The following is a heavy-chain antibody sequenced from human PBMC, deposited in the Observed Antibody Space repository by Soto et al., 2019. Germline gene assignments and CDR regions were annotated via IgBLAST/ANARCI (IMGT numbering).Heavy chain of an antibody. J-gene: IGHJ6*02. D-gene: IGHD3-3*01. CDR1: GFSFTDYG. CDR3: AKKSDITIFGLLNGGVDV. V-gene: IGHV5-10-1*01. Sequence: LKISCKGSGFSFTDYGITWVRPMPGKCLEWLGRIDPSDSYTKYSPSFQGHVTISADRSISTAYLQWSSLKASDTAMYYCAKKSDITIFGLLNGGVDVPGQEPMDTVS. CDR2: IDPSDSYT.